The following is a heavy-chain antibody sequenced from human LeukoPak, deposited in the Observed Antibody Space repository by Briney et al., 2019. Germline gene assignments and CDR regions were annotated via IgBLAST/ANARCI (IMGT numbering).Heavy chain of an antibody. CDR2: LYWDEDI. CDR1: VFSIGTSGAG. J-gene: IGHJ4*01. V-gene: IGHV2-5*02. Sequence: SGPTLFKPTQPLTLARTLSVFSIGTSGAGVGWIRQPPGKALEWLALLYWDEDIRYSPSLKNRLNITKDTSKNQVVLTMTNMDPVDTATYYCVRRLYNSDFDSWSGFDYGGHETVLTVSS. D-gene: IGHD3-3*01. CDR3: VRRLYNSDFDSWSGFDY.